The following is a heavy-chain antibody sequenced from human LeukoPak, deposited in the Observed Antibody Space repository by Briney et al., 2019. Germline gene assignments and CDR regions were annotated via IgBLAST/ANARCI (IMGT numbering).Heavy chain of an antibody. V-gene: IGHV3-7*01. D-gene: IGHD3-22*01. Sequence: GGSLRLSCAASGFTFSSYWMNWVRQAPGKGLEWVANIKQAGSEKYYVDSVKGRFTISRDNAKNSVYLQMNSLRAEDTAVYYCARNYDSSGYLYWGQGTLVTVSS. CDR2: IKQAGSEK. CDR1: GFTFSSYW. CDR3: ARNYDSSGYLY. J-gene: IGHJ4*02.